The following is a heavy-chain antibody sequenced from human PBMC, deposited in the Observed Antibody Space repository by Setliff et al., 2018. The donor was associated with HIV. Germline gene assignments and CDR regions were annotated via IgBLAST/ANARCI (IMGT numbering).Heavy chain of an antibody. CDR1: GYTFTSDH. Sequence: ASVKVSCKASGYTFTSDHLHWVRQAPGQGLEWMGMITPSDGNTNYEQKFQGRVTMTRDRSTTTVYMELSSLTSEDTAIYYCARDFGGRWTFDYWGQGTLVTVSS. D-gene: IGHD3-10*01. V-gene: IGHV1-46*01. CDR2: ITPSDGNT. J-gene: IGHJ4*02. CDR3: ARDFGGRWTFDY.